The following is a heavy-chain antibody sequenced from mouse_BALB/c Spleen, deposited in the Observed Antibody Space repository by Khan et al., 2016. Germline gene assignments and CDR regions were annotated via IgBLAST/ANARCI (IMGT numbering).Heavy chain of an antibody. J-gene: IGHJ2*01. D-gene: IGHD1-1*01. CDR3: ARRGPIYYYGSTYGY. Sequence: VRLQQSGAELVKPGASVKLSCTASGFNIKDTFMHWVKQRPEQGLEWIGRIDPANGNTRYDPKFQGKATITADTSSNTAYLQLSSLTSEDTAVYYGARRGPIYYYGSTYGYWGQGTTLTVSS. CDR2: IDPANGNT. CDR1: GFNIKDTF. V-gene: IGHV14-3*02.